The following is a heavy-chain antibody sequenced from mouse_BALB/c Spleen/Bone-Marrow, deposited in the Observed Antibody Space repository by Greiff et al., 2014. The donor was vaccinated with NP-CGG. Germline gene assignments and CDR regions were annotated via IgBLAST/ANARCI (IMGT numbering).Heavy chain of an antibody. CDR2: INPGSGGT. J-gene: IGHJ4*01. D-gene: IGHD2-4*01. V-gene: IGHV1-54*01. CDR3: ARDGDYDEGYAMDY. Sequence: VKLLESGAELVRPGTSVKVSCKASGYAFTNYLIEWVKQRPGQGLEWIGVINPGSGGTNYNEKFKGKATLTADKSSSTAYMQLSSLTSDDSAVYFCARDGDYDEGYAMDYWGQGASGTVSS. CDR1: GYAFTNYL.